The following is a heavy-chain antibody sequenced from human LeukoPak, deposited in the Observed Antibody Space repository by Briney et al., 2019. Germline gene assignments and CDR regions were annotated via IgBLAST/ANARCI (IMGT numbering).Heavy chain of an antibody. D-gene: IGHD6-13*01. Sequence: GGSLRLSCAASGFTVSSNYMSWVRQAPGKGLEWVSVIYSGGSTYYADSVKGRFTISRDNSKNTLYLQMNSLRAEDTAVYYCAKAVVGSSSDFDYWGQGTLVTVSS. J-gene: IGHJ4*02. V-gene: IGHV3-53*01. CDR3: AKAVVGSSSDFDY. CDR1: GFTVSSNY. CDR2: IYSGGST.